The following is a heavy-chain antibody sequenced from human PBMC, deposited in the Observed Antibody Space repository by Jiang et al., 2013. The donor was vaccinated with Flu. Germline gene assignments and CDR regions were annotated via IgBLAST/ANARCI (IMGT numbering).Heavy chain of an antibody. CDR3: ASLGYCSSTSCPTTGYYYYGMDV. CDR2: IYYSGST. CDR1: GGSISSSSYY. Sequence: LVKPSETLSLTCTVSGGSISSSSYYWGWIRQPPGKGLGWIGSIYYSGSTYYNPSLKSRVTISVDTSKNQFSLKLSSVTAADTAVYYCASLGYCSSTSCPTTGYYYYGMDVWGQGTTVTVSS. V-gene: IGHV4-39*01. J-gene: IGHJ6*02. D-gene: IGHD2-2*01.